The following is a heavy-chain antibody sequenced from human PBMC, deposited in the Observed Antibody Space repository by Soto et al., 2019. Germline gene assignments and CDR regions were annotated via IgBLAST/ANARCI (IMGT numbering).Heavy chain of an antibody. CDR1: GFPFSSYA. Sequence: WGSRRLSCAASGFPFSSYAMSWVRQAPGKGLEWASAISGSGGSTYYADSVKGRFTISRDNSKNTLYLQMNSLRAEDTAVYYCAKAGSSGWYDYYYYGMDVWGQGTTVTVSS. J-gene: IGHJ6*02. D-gene: IGHD6-19*01. V-gene: IGHV3-23*01. CDR2: ISGSGGST. CDR3: AKAGSSGWYDYYYYGMDV.